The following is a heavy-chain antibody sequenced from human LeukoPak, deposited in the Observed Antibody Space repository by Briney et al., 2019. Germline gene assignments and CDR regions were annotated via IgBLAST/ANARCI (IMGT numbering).Heavy chain of an antibody. CDR1: GYTFTGYY. CDR2: INPNNGGT. CDR3: ARVDGGEWYYFDY. D-gene: IGHD2-8*02. Sequence: GASVKVSCKASGYTFTGYYMHWVRQAPGQGLEWMGLINPNNGGTNYAQKFQGRVTMTLDTSISTGYMELSRLRSDDTAIYFCARVDGGEWYYFDYWGQGTLVTVSS. V-gene: IGHV1-2*02. J-gene: IGHJ4*02.